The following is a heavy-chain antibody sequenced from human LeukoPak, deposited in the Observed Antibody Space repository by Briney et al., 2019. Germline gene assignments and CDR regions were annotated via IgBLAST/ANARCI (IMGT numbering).Heavy chain of an antibody. CDR1: GFTFSSFW. D-gene: IGHD2-8*01. Sequence: GGSLRLSSAASGFTFSSFWMSWVRQAPGKGLKGLANIKQDGSEKYYVGSVKGRFTISRDNAKTSLYLLMNSLRAEDTAVYYCVRVGCVDYWGQGTLVTVSS. J-gene: IGHJ4*02. CDR2: IKQDGSEK. CDR3: VRVGCVDY. V-gene: IGHV3-7*01.